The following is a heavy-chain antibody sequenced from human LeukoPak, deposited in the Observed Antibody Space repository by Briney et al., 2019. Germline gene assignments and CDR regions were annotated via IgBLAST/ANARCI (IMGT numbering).Heavy chain of an antibody. D-gene: IGHD3-22*01. CDR1: GGSITNFY. CDR2: IYYSGST. Sequence: SETLSLTCTVSGGSITNFYGGWIRQSPGKGLELIGYIYYSGSTNYNPSLKSRVTISVDTSKNQFSLKLSSVTAADTAVYYCARDVSPYYYDSSGQEGFDYWGQGTLVTVSS. CDR3: ARDVSPYYYDSSGQEGFDY. V-gene: IGHV4-59*01. J-gene: IGHJ4*02.